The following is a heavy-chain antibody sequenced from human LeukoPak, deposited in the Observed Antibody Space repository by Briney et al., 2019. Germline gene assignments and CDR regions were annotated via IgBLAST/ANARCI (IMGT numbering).Heavy chain of an antibody. V-gene: IGHV1-58*01. J-gene: IGHJ3*02. Sequence: SVKVSCKTSGFTFSNSAVQWVRQARGQRLEWIGWIVVGSSNTDYTQKFQERVTITRDMSTGTAYMELTSLTSEDTAVYYCAARRGGYASFDIWGQGTMVTVSS. CDR1: GFTFSNSA. D-gene: IGHD3-16*01. CDR2: IVVGSSNT. CDR3: AARRGGYASFDI.